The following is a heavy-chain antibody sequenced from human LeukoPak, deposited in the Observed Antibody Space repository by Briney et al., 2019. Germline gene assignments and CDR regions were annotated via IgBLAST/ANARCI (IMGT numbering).Heavy chain of an antibody. D-gene: IGHD6-19*01. CDR1: GFTFSSYG. J-gene: IGHJ5*02. V-gene: IGHV3-33*08. Sequence: GGSLRLSCATSGFTFSSYGMHWVRQVPGKGLEWVTVISHDAKSTYHVDSVKGRFTISRDNAKNSLYLQMNSLRAEDTAVYYCAREMLAAVAAQSWGQGTLVTVSS. CDR2: ISHDAKST. CDR3: AREMLAAVAAQS.